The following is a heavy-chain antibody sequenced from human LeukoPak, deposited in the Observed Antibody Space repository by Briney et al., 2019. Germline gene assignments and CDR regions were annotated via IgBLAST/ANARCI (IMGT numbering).Heavy chain of an antibody. J-gene: IGHJ6*03. D-gene: IGHD3-3*01. Sequence: ASVKISCKASGYTFTGYYMHWVRQAPGQGLEWMGWINPNSGGPNYAHKFQGRVTMPRDTSISTAYMELSRLGSDDTAVYYCARDLFAFWSGYPWYSYYYMDVWGKGTTVTVSS. CDR3: ARDLFAFWSGYPWYSYYYMDV. V-gene: IGHV1-2*07. CDR1: GYTFTGYY. CDR2: INPNSGGP.